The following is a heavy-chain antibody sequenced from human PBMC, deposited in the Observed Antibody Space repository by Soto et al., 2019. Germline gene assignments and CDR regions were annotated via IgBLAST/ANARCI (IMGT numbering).Heavy chain of an antibody. Sequence: GGSLRLSCAASGFTFSSYTMSWVRQAPGKGLEWVSFMSGSTTSISYTDSLKGRFTISRDNAKNSLYLQMNNLSADDTAVYYCARLYTGCLDLWGQGTLVTVSS. J-gene: IGHJ5*02. CDR2: MSGSTTSI. CDR1: GFTFSSYT. V-gene: IGHV3-21*01. D-gene: IGHD3-9*01. CDR3: ARLYTGCLDL.